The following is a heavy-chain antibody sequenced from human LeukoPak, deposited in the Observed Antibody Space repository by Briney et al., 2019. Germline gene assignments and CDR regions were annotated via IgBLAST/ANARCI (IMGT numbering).Heavy chain of an antibody. V-gene: IGHV1-69*05. Sequence: SVKVSCKASGGTFSSYAISWVRQAPGQGLEWMGGIIPIFGTANYAQKFQGRVTMTTDTSTSTAYMELRSLRSDDTAVYYCARDSTYYYGSGGIYWGQGTLVTVSS. J-gene: IGHJ4*02. D-gene: IGHD3-10*01. CDR1: GGTFSSYA. CDR2: IIPIFGTA. CDR3: ARDSTYYYGSGGIY.